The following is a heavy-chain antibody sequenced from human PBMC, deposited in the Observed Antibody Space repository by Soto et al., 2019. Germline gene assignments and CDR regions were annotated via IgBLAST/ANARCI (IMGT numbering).Heavy chain of an antibody. CDR1: GYTFTSYY. D-gene: IGHD3-22*01. J-gene: IGHJ3*02. V-gene: IGHV1-46*01. CDR3: AKVSDDYYDSSGYGVAFDI. CDR2: INPSGGST. Sequence: QVQLVQSGAEVKKPGASVKVSCKASGYTFTSYYMHWVRQAPGQGLEWMGIINPSGGSTSYAQKFQGRVTMTRDTSTSTVYMELSSLRSEDTAVYYCAKVSDDYYDSSGYGVAFDIWGQGTMVTVSS.